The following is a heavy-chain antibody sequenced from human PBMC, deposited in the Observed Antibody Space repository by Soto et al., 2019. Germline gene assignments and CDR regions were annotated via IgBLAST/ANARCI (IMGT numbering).Heavy chain of an antibody. Sequence: PGGSLRLSCAASGLTFSSYSMNWVRQAPGKGLEWVSSISSSSSYIYYADSVKGRFTISRDNAKNSLYLQRTSLRAEDTAVYYWARLSIAARGGDYWGQGTLVTVSS. D-gene: IGHD6-6*01. CDR1: GLTFSSYS. CDR2: ISSSSSYI. CDR3: ARLSIAARGGDY. V-gene: IGHV3-21*01. J-gene: IGHJ4*02.